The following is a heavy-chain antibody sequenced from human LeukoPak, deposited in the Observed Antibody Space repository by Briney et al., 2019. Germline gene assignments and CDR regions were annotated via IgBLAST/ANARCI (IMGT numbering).Heavy chain of an antibody. J-gene: IGHJ3*02. CDR2: ISGSGGST. CDR1: GFTFSSYA. Sequence: GGSLRLSCAASGFTFSSYAMSWVRQAPGKAPEWVSGISGSGGSTYSADSVKGRFTISRDNSKNTLYLQMNTLRAEDTAVYYCARSIYASGSFYTFDIWSQGTMVTVSS. CDR3: ARSIYASGSFYTFDI. D-gene: IGHD3-10*01. V-gene: IGHV3-23*01.